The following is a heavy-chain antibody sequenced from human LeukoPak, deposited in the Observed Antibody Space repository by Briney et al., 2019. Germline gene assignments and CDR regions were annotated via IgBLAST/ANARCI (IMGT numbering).Heavy chain of an antibody. D-gene: IGHD2-8*02. J-gene: IGHJ4*02. CDR2: ISRTSAYI. Sequence: GGSLRLSCAASGFTFSDYAMKWVRQAPGKGLEWVSAISRTSAYIYYSDSVRGRFTISRDNAKNSVYLQMDSLRAEDTAVYYCARDERRYCPDSSCYPGDYWGQGTLVTVSS. CDR1: GFTFSDYA. V-gene: IGHV3-21*01. CDR3: ARDERRYCPDSSCYPGDY.